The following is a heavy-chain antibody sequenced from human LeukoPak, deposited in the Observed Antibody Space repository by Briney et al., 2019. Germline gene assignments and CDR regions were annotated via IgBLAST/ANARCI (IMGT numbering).Heavy chain of an antibody. D-gene: IGHD6-6*01. CDR3: ARRRGSSPLHY. Sequence: GGSLRLSCAASGFTFSSYWMSWVRQAPGKGLEWVSSISSSSSYIYYADSVKGRFTISRDNAKNSLYLQMNSLRAEDTAVYYCARRRGSSPLHYWGQGTLVTVSS. J-gene: IGHJ4*02. V-gene: IGHV3-21*01. CDR1: GFTFSSYW. CDR2: ISSSSSYI.